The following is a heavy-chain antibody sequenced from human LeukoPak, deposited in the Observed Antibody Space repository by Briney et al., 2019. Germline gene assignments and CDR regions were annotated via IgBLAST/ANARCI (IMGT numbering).Heavy chain of an antibody. Sequence: GASVKVSCKASGYTFTSYDINWVRQATEQGLEWMGWMNPNSGNTGYAQKFQGRVTMTRNTSISTAYMELSSLRSEDTAVYYCARGRNSMVRGVIITEDYWGQGTLVTVSS. V-gene: IGHV1-8*01. CDR1: GYTFTSYD. J-gene: IGHJ4*02. D-gene: IGHD3-10*01. CDR2: MNPNSGNT. CDR3: ARGRNSMVRGVIITEDY.